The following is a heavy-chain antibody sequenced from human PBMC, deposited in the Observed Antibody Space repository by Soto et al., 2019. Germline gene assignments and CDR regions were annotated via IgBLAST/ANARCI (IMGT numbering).Heavy chain of an antibody. Sequence: PSETLSLTCTVSGGSISSYYWSWIRQPPGKGLEWIGNIYYSGSTNYNPSLKSRVTISVDTSKHQFSLKLSSVTAADTAVYYCARAIDYGGTPGWFDPWGQGTLVTVSS. V-gene: IGHV4-59*12. D-gene: IGHD4-17*01. J-gene: IGHJ5*02. CDR2: IYYSGST. CDR3: ARAIDYGGTPGWFDP. CDR1: GGSISSYY.